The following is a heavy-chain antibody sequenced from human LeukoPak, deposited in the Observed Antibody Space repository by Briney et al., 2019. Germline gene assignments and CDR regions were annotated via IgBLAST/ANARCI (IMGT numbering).Heavy chain of an antibody. Sequence: SGPTLVKPTQTLTLTCTFSGFSLSTSGVGVGWIRQPPGKALEWLALIYWDDDKRYSPSLKSRLTITKDTSKNQVVLTMTNMDPVDTATYYCALTDSTHVLRYFDWLLSDGGDWRFDPWGQGTLVTVSS. CDR1: GFSLSTSGVG. CDR3: ALTDSTHVLRYFDWLLSDGGDWRFDP. V-gene: IGHV2-5*02. D-gene: IGHD3-9*01. J-gene: IGHJ5*02. CDR2: IYWDDDK.